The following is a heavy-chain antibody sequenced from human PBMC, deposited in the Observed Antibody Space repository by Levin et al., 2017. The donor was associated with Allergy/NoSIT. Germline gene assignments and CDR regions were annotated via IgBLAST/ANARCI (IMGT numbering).Heavy chain of an antibody. CDR3: AKEMTTVVPVFDY. J-gene: IGHJ4*02. Sequence: GGFLRLSCAASGFTFSNYAMSWVRQAPGKGLEWVSAITNSGRTYYADSVKGRFTVSRDNSKNTLYLQMNSLRADDTAVYYCAKEMTTVVPVFDYWGQGTLVTVSS. D-gene: IGHD4-23*01. V-gene: IGHV3-23*01. CDR2: ITNSGRT. CDR1: GFTFSNYA.